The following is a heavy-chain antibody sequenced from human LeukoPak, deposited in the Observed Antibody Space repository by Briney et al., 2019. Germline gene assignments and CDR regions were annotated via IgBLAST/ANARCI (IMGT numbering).Heavy chain of an antibody. J-gene: IGHJ3*02. Sequence: PSETLSLTCTVSGVSISSGGYYWSWIRQHPGKGLEWIGYIYYSGSTYYNPSLKSRVTISVDTSKNQFSLKLSSVTAADTAVYYCGREAKDDAFDIWGQGTMVTVSS. CDR2: IYYSGST. CDR3: GREAKDDAFDI. CDR1: GVSISSGGYY. V-gene: IGHV4-31*03.